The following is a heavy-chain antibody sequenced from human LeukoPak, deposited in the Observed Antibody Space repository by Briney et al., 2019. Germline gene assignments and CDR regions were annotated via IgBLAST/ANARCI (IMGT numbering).Heavy chain of an antibody. J-gene: IGHJ3*02. V-gene: IGHV1-2*02. D-gene: IGHD4-23*01. CDR3: ARDRGYGGTRAFDI. CDR2: LNPNSGDT. Sequence: ASVKVSCKASGYTFTAYSMHWVRQAPGQGLEYMGWLNPNSGDTNYAQKFQGRVTMTRDTSISTAYMEPSSLRSEDTAVYYCARDRGYGGTRAFDIWGQGTMVTVSS. CDR1: GYTFTAYS.